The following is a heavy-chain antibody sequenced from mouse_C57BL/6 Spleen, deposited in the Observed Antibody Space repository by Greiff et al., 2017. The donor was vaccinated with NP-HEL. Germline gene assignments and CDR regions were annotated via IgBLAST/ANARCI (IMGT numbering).Heavy chain of an antibody. CDR3: ARSGGLSTERYFDY. Sequence: VQLQQPGAELVMPGASVKLSCKASGYTFTSYWMHWVKQRPGQGLEWIGEIDPSDSYTNYNQKFKGKSTLTVDKSSSTAYMQLSSLTSEDSAVYYCARSGGLSTERYFDYWGQGTTLTVSS. J-gene: IGHJ2*01. CDR1: GYTFTSYW. CDR2: IDPSDSYT. D-gene: IGHD2-4*01. V-gene: IGHV1-69*01.